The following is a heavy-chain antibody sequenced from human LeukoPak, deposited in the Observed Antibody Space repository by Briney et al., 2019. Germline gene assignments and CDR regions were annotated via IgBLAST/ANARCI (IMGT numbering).Heavy chain of an antibody. D-gene: IGHD6-13*01. CDR3: ARGRQPGIAAAGTNYYMDV. Sequence: SETLSLTCAVYGGSFSGYYWSWIRQPPGKGLEWIGEINHSGSTNYNPSLKSRVTISVDTSKNQFSLKLSSVTAADTAVYYCARGRQPGIAAAGTNYYMDVWGKGTTVTDSS. V-gene: IGHV4-34*01. CDR1: GGSFSGYY. CDR2: INHSGST. J-gene: IGHJ6*03.